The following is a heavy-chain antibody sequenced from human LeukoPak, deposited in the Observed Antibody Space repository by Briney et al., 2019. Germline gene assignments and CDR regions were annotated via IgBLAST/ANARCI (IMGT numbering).Heavy chain of an antibody. V-gene: IGHV3-21*04. CDR2: ISSSSSYI. CDR1: GFTFTIYT. J-gene: IGHJ6*02. Sequence: PEGSLRLSCAASGFTFTIYTLTWVRQAPGKGLEWVASISSSSSYIYYADSVKGRFTISRDNARNSLYLQMNSLRAEDTAVYYCVMDMDVWGQGTTVTVSS. CDR3: VMDMDV.